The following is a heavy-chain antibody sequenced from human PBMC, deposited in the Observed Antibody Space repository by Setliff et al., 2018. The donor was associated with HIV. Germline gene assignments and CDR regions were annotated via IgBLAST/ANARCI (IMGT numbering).Heavy chain of an antibody. V-gene: IGHV3-30*02. CDR3: AKMHTAMDPDTFDI. J-gene: IGHJ3*02. Sequence: GESLKISCAASGFTFSSYGIHWVRQAPGKGLEWVAFIRYDGSYRYYVDSVKGRFTISRDNSKNTMFLQMNSLRVEDTAIYYCAKMHTAMDPDTFDIWGQGTMVTVSS. D-gene: IGHD5-18*01. CDR2: IRYDGSYR. CDR1: GFTFSSYG.